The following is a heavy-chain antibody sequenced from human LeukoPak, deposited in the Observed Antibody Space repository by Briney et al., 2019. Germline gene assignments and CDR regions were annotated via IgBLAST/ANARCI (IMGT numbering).Heavy chain of an antibody. CDR1: GGSISSSSYY. V-gene: IGHV4-39*01. Sequence: SETLSLTCTVSGGSISSSSYYWGWIRQPPGKGLEWIGSIYYSGSTYYNPSLKSRVTISVDTSKNQFSLKLSSVTAADTAVYYCASSRGYYYGMDVWGQGTTVTVSS. CDR2: IYYSGST. CDR3: ASSRGYYYGMDV. J-gene: IGHJ6*02.